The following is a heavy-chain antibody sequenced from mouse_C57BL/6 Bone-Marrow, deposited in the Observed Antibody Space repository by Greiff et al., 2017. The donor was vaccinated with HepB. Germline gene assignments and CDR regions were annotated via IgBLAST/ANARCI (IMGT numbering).Heavy chain of an antibody. CDR1: GYAFTNYL. V-gene: IGHV1-54*01. D-gene: IGHD2-5*01. CDR3: ARSDSNYYAMDY. Sequence: QVQLQQSAAELVRPGTSVKVSCKASGYAFTNYLIEWVKQRPGQGLEWIGVINPGSGGTNYNEKFKGKATLTADKSSSTAYMQLSSLTSEDSAVYFCARSDSNYYAMDYWGQGTSVTVSS. J-gene: IGHJ4*01. CDR2: INPGSGGT.